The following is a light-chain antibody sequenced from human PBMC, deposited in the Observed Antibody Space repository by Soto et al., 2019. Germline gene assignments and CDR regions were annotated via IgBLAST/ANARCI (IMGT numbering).Light chain of an antibody. J-gene: IGKJ4*01. V-gene: IGKV3-11*01. CDR2: DAS. CDR1: QSVSSY. CDR3: QQRSF. Sequence: EIFVTQSPAILSVSPGESVTLSCRASQSVSSYLAWYQQKPGQAPRLLIYDASNRATGIPARFSGSGSGTDFTLTISSVEPEDFAVYYCQQRSFFGGGTKVDIK.